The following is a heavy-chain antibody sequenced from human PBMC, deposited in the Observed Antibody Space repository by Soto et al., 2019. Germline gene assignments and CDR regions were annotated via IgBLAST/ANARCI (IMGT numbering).Heavy chain of an antibody. Sequence: SETLSLTCAVSGDSISSSRWWSWVRQPPGKRLEWIGEIFHSGNTNYNPSLKSRVTISTDESTNQFFLKLRSVTAADTAIYYCAREPACSGGSCYPSHWGQGTLVTVS. CDR3: AREPACSGGSCYPSH. CDR2: IFHSGNT. J-gene: IGHJ4*02. D-gene: IGHD2-15*01. V-gene: IGHV4-4*02. CDR1: GDSISSSRW.